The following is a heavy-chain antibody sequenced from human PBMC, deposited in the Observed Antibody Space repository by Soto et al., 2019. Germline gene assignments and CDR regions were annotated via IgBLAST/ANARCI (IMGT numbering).Heavy chain of an antibody. J-gene: IGHJ3*02. CDR3: ARDHSSGYYFDAFDI. V-gene: IGHV3-48*02. D-gene: IGHD3-22*01. Sequence: HPGGSLRLSCAASGFTFSSYSKNWVRQAPGKGLEWVSYISSSSSTIYYADSVKGRFTISRDNAKNSLYLQMNSLRDEDTAVYYCARDHSSGYYFDAFDIWGQGTMVTVSS. CDR1: GFTFSSYS. CDR2: ISSSSSTI.